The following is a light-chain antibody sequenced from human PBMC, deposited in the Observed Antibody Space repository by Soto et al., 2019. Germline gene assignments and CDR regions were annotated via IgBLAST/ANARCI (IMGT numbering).Light chain of an antibody. CDR3: QQYGSSPWT. CDR2: GAS. Sequence: EIVLTQSPGTLSLSPGERETHSCRASQSVSSSYLAWYQQKPGQAPRLLIYGASSRATGIPDRFSGNGSGTDFTLTISRLEPEDFAVYYCQQYGSSPWTFGQGTKVDIK. V-gene: IGKV3-20*01. CDR1: QSVSSSY. J-gene: IGKJ1*01.